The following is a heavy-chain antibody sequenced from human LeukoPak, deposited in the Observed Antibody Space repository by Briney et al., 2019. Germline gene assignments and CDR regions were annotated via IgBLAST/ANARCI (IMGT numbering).Heavy chain of an antibody. Sequence: ASVKVSCKASGYTYTSYGISWVRQAPGQGLEWMGWISAYNGNTNYAQKLQGRVTMTTDTSTSTAYMELRSLRSDDTAVYYCAREAYYDSSGYYWSYYYGMDVWGQGTTVTVSS. J-gene: IGHJ6*02. CDR1: GYTYTSYG. V-gene: IGHV1-18*01. CDR2: ISAYNGNT. CDR3: AREAYYDSSGYYWSYYYGMDV. D-gene: IGHD3-22*01.